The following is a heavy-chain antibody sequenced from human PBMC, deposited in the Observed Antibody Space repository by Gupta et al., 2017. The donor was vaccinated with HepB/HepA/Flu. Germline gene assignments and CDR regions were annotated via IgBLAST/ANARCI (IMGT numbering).Heavy chain of an antibody. CDR2: INPNSGGT. CDR1: GYTFTGYY. Sequence: QVQLVQSGAEVKKPGASVKVSCKASGYTFTGYYMHWVRQAPGQGLEWMGWINPNSGGTNYAQKFQGRVTMTRDTSISTAYMELSRLRSDDTAVYYCAREPPTYTWGSWYVFVYWGQGTLVTVSS. V-gene: IGHV1-2*02. J-gene: IGHJ4*02. D-gene: IGHD6-13*01. CDR3: AREPPTYTWGSWYVFVY.